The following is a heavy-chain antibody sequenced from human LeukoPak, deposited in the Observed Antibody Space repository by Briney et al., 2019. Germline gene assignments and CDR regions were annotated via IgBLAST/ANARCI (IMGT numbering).Heavy chain of an antibody. CDR2: IWYDGSNK. V-gene: IGHV3-33*01. CDR3: AGSGGYNWFDP. D-gene: IGHD3-10*01. J-gene: IGHJ5*02. Sequence: GGSLRLSCAASGFTFSSYGMHWVRQAPGKGLEWVAVIWYDGSNKYYADSVKGRFTISRDNSKNTLYLRMNSLRAEDTAVYYCAGSGGYNWFDPWGQGTLVTVSS. CDR1: GFTFSSYG.